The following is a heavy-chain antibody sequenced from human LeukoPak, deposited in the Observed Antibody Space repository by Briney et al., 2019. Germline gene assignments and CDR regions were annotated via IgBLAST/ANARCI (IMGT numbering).Heavy chain of an antibody. CDR2: IYPGDSDT. CDR1: GYSFTSYW. Sequence: GESLKISCKGSGYSFTSYWIGWVRQMPGKGLEWMGIIYPGDSDTRYSPSFQGQVTISADRSISTTFLQWSSLKASDTAMYYCARRGKDGNYYIDYWGQGTLVTVSS. CDR3: ARRGKDGNYYIDY. J-gene: IGHJ4*02. D-gene: IGHD5-24*01. V-gene: IGHV5-51*01.